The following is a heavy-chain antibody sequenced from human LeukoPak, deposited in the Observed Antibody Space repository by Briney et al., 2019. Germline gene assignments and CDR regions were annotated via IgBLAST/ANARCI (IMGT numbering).Heavy chain of an antibody. CDR2: IKPDGSDK. V-gene: IGHV3-7*01. Sequence: GGSLRLFCAASGFSFSTYWMGWVRQAPGKGLEWVANIKPDGSDKNYVDSVKGRFTISRDNAKNSLFLQMNSLRVEDTAMYYCGASTLSWGQGTLVTVSS. CDR1: GFSFSTYW. J-gene: IGHJ5*02. CDR3: GASTLS.